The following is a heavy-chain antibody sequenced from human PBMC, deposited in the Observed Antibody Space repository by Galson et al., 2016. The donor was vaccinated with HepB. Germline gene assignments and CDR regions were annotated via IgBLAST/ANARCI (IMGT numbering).Heavy chain of an antibody. J-gene: IGHJ5*02. V-gene: IGHV2-5*02. CDR3: AHRSYTSSWYWFDP. Sequence: PALVKPTQTLTLTCTFSGFSLNTSRVGVGWIRQPPGKALEWLALIYWDDDKRYSPSLKSRLTITKDTSKNQVVLTMTNMDPVDTATYYCAHRSYTSSWYWFDPWGQGTLVTVSS. CDR1: GFSLNTSRVG. CDR2: IYWDDDK. D-gene: IGHD6-13*01.